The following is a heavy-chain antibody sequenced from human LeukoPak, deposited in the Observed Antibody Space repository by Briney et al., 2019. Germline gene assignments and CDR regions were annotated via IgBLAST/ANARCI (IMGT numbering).Heavy chain of an antibody. J-gene: IGHJ4*02. D-gene: IGHD3-10*01. CDR3: ARDYRGFGFDY. CDR1: GFTFSDYY. Sequence: GGSLRLSCAASGFTFSDYYKSWIRQAPGKGLEWVSYISSSGSTIYYADSVKGRFTISRDNSKNTLYLQMNSLRAEDTAVYYCARDYRGFGFDYWGQGTLVTVSS. V-gene: IGHV3-11*04. CDR2: ISSSGSTI.